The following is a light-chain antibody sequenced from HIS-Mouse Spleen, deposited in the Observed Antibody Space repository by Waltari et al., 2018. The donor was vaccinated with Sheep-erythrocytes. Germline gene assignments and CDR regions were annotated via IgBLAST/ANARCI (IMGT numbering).Light chain of an antibody. V-gene: IGLV2-8*01. CDR1: SSYVGGYNY. J-gene: IGLJ3*02. CDR3: SSYAGSNNWV. Sequence: QSALTQPPSASGSPGQSVTISCTGTSSYVGGYNYVSWYQHNPGKAPKLMIYEVSKRPSWVPDRFSGSKSGNTASLTVSGLQAEDEADYYCSSYAGSNNWVFGGGTKLTVL. CDR2: EVS.